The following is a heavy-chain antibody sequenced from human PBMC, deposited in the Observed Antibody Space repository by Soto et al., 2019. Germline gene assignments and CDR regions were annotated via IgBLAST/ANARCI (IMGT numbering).Heavy chain of an antibody. CDR1: GFTFSNAW. CDR3: TRDRTNFDY. Sequence: GGSLRFSCAASGFTFSNAWMSWVRQAPGKGLEWVGRIKSKTDGGTTDYAAPVRDRFTISRDDSKNTLYLQMNSLKTEDTALYYCTRDRTNFDYWGQGTLVTVSS. J-gene: IGHJ4*02. CDR2: IKSKTDGGTT. V-gene: IGHV3-15*01.